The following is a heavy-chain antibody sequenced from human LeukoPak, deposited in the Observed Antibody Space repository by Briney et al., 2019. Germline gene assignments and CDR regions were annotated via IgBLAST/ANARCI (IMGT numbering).Heavy chain of an antibody. CDR1: GFTFDDYA. CDR2: ITWNSRDI. J-gene: IGHJ6*02. D-gene: IGHD3-10*01. CDR3: VKRSGRRSAASNSDYYYGMDV. V-gene: IGHV3-9*01. Sequence: QPGGSLRLSCAASGFTFDDYAMHWVRQPPGKGLEWVSGITWNSRDIGYADSVKGRFTISRDNAKDSLYLQMNSLRAEDSALYYCVKRSGRRSAASNSDYYYGMDVWGQGTTVTVSS.